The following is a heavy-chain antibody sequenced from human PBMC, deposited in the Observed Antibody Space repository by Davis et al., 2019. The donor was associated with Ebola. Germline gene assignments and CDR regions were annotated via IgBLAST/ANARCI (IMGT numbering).Heavy chain of an antibody. CDR1: GYTFTGYY. V-gene: IGHV1-2*02. J-gene: IGHJ3*02. Sequence: ASVKVSCKASGYTFTGYYMHWVRQAPGQGLEWMGWINPNSGGTNYAQKFQGRVTMTRDTSISTAYMELSRLRSDDTAVYYCARGRYSSGWFLNDAFDIWGQGTMVTVSS. CDR3: ARGRYSSGWFLNDAFDI. CDR2: INPNSGGT. D-gene: IGHD6-19*01.